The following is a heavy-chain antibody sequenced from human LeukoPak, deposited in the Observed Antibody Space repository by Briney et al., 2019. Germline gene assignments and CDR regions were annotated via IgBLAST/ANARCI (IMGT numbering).Heavy chain of an antibody. J-gene: IGHJ4*02. Sequence: SVKVSCKASGGTFSSYAISWVRQAPGQGLEWMGGIIPIFNTANYAQKFQGRVTITADESTSTAYMELSSLRSEDTAVYYCARDSSHYGDHYFDYWGQGTLVTVSS. V-gene: IGHV1-69*13. CDR2: IIPIFNTA. CDR1: GGTFSSYA. D-gene: IGHD4-17*01. CDR3: ARDSSHYGDHYFDY.